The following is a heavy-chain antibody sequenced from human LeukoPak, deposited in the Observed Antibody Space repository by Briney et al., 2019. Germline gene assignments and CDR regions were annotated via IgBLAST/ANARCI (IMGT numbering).Heavy chain of an antibody. CDR3: ARDSGRWLQYSPFDY. Sequence: SVKVSCKASGGTFSSYAISWVRQAPGQGLEWMGGIIPIFGTANYAQKFQGRVTITADESTSTAYMELSSLRSEDTAVYYCARDSGRWLQYSPFDYWGQGTLVTVSS. J-gene: IGHJ4*02. D-gene: IGHD5-24*01. CDR1: GGTFSSYA. CDR2: IIPIFGTA. V-gene: IGHV1-69*13.